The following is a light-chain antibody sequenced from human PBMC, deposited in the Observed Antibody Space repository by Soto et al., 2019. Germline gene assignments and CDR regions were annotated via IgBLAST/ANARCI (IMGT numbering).Light chain of an antibody. Sequence: DIHMTQSPSTLSASVGDRVTITCRASQSISSWLAWYQQKPGKAPKLLIYKASSLESGVPSRFSGSGSGTEFTLTISSLQPDDFATYYCQQYNSYSWTFGQVTKV. CDR3: QQYNSYSWT. V-gene: IGKV1-5*03. J-gene: IGKJ1*01. CDR2: KAS. CDR1: QSISSW.